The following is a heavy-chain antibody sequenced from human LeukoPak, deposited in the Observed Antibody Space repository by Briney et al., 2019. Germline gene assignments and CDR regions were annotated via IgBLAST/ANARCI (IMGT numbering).Heavy chain of an antibody. J-gene: IGHJ5*02. Sequence: SQTLSLTCAISGDSVSSNSAAWNWIRQSPSRGLEWLGRTYYRSKWYNDYAVSVKSRITINPDTSKNQFSLQLNSVTPEDTAVYYCAREGGDSSGWTTYNVFDPWGQGTLVTVSS. CDR3: AREGGDSSGWTTYNVFDP. D-gene: IGHD6-19*01. CDR1: GDSVSSNSAA. V-gene: IGHV6-1*01. CDR2: TYYRSKWYN.